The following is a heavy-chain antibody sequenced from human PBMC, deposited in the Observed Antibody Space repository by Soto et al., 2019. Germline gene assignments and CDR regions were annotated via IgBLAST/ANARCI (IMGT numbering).Heavy chain of an antibody. V-gene: IGHV3-30-3*01. CDR2: ISYDGSNK. CDR1: GFTFSSYA. Sequence: GGSLRLSCAASGFTFSSYAMHWVRQAPGKGLEWVAVISYDGSNKYYADSVKGRFTISRDNSKNTLYLQMNSLRAEDTAMYYCARADCSSTSCYAIYFNYYYGMDVWGQGTTVTVSS. CDR3: ARADCSSTSCYAIYFNYYYGMDV. J-gene: IGHJ6*02. D-gene: IGHD2-2*01.